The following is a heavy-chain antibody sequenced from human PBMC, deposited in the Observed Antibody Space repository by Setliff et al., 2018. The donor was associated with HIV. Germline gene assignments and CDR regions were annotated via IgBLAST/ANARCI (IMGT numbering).Heavy chain of an antibody. CDR3: ARDNEQMAVPGAVFDY. CDR2: IYYRGNT. J-gene: IGHJ4*02. D-gene: IGHD6-19*01. CDR1: GGSISTTSSY. V-gene: IGHV4-39*07. Sequence: SETLSLTCTVSGGSISTTSSYWGWIRQSPGKGLEWIANIYYRGNTYYNPSLKRRVTISVDTSKNQFSLKLDSVTAADTAVYYCARDNEQMAVPGAVFDYRGQGTLVTVSS.